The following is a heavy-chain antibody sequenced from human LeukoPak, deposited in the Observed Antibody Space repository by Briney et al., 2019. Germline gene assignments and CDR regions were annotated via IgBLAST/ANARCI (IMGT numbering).Heavy chain of an antibody. V-gene: IGHV3-30*02. D-gene: IGHD3-10*01. CDR1: GFTFSGYT. Sequence: GGSLRLSCAASGFTFSGYTINWVRQAPGRGLEWVAFIRYDGSNKYYADSVKGRFTISRDNSKNTLYLQMNSLRAEDTAVYYCAKTYGSGSYWHAFDIWGQGTMVTVSS. CDR3: AKTYGSGSYWHAFDI. CDR2: IRYDGSNK. J-gene: IGHJ3*02.